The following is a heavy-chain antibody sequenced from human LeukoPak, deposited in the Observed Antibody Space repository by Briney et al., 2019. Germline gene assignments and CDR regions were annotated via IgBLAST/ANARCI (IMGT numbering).Heavy chain of an antibody. V-gene: IGHV4-38-2*02. CDR3: ARLPGFTNGWYFIDF. CDR2: IYHSGST. J-gene: IGHJ4*02. D-gene: IGHD6-19*01. CDR1: SYTISSGYY. Sequence: SETLSLTCSVSSYTISSGYYWGWIRQSPGKGLEWLGSIYHSGSTYYNPSLKSRVTISVDTSKNQFSLRLSSVTAADTAVYYCARLPGFTNGWYFIDFWGQGTLVTVSS.